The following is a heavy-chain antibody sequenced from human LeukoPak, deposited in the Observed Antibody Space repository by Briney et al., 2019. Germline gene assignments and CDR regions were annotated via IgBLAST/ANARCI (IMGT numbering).Heavy chain of an antibody. CDR3: ARDSGTGYSSSWYRAGGGRDYYYYYMDV. V-gene: IGHV1-2*02. J-gene: IGHJ6*03. D-gene: IGHD6-13*01. CDR2: INPNSGGT. CDR1: GYTFTGYY. Sequence: GASVKVSCKASGYTFTGYYMHWVRQAPGQGLEWMGWINPNSGGTNYAQKFQGRVTMTRDTSISTAYMELSRLRSDDTAVYYCARDSGTGYSSSWYRAGGGRDYYYYYMDVWGKGTTVTVSS.